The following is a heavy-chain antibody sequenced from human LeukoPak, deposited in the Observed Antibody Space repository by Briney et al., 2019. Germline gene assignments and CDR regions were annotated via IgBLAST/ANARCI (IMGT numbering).Heavy chain of an antibody. CDR2: ISYDGSNK. CDR3: ARGQLGYSGYDTYYFDY. V-gene: IGHV3-30-3*01. Sequence: GGSLSLSCAASGFTFSSYAMHWVRQAPGRGLEWVTVISYDGSNKYYADSVKGRFTISRDNSKNTLYLQMNSLRAEDTAVYYCARGQLGYSGYDTYYFDYWGQGTLVTVSS. CDR1: GFTFSSYA. J-gene: IGHJ4*02. D-gene: IGHD5-12*01.